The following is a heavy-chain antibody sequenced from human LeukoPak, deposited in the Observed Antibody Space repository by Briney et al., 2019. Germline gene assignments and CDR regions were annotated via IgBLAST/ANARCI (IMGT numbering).Heavy chain of an antibody. Sequence: GGSLRLSCAASGFTFSSYAMHWVRQAPGKGLEWVAVISYDGSNKYYADSVKGRFTISRDNSKNTLYLQMNSLRAEDTAVYYCARGRYDSSGYYSYYGMDVWGQGTTVTVSS. CDR2: ISYDGSNK. V-gene: IGHV3-30-3*01. CDR1: GFTFSSYA. CDR3: ARGRYDSSGYYSYYGMDV. D-gene: IGHD3-22*01. J-gene: IGHJ6*02.